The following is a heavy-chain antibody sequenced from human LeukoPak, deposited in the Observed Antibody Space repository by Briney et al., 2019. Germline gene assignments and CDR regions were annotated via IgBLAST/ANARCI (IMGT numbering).Heavy chain of an antibody. J-gene: IGHJ5*02. Sequence: SETLSLTCAVYGGSFSGYYWSWIRQPPGKGLEWIGEINHSGSTNYNPSLKSRVTISVDTSKNQFSLELSSVTAADTAVYYCARGSSWYDVWGQGTLVTVSP. CDR1: GGSFSGYY. D-gene: IGHD6-13*01. V-gene: IGHV4-34*01. CDR2: INHSGST. CDR3: ARGSSWYDV.